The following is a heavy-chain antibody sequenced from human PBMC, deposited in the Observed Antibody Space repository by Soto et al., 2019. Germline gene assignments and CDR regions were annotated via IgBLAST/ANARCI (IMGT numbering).Heavy chain of an antibody. D-gene: IGHD6-13*01. CDR3: ARGRILLYSSSSFDP. J-gene: IGHJ5*02. CDR1: GGSISSSNW. Sequence: SDTLSLTCAVSGGSISSSNWWSWVRQPPGKGLEWIGEINHSGSTNYNPSLKSRVTISVDTSKNQFSLKLSSVTAADTAVYYYARGRILLYSSSSFDPWGQGTLVTVSS. V-gene: IGHV4-4*02. CDR2: INHSGST.